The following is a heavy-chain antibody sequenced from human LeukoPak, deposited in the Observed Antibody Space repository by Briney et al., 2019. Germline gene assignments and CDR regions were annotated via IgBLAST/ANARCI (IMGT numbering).Heavy chain of an antibody. Sequence: GESLKISCKASGYSFTNYWISWVRQMPGKGLEWMGNIDPSDSYNNYSPSFQGHVTISTDKSISTAYLQWSSLKASDTAMYYCARHQSGVYDLYYFDYSGQGTLVTVSS. CDR2: IDPSDSYN. J-gene: IGHJ4*02. V-gene: IGHV5-10-1*01. CDR1: GYSFTNYW. CDR3: ARHQSGVYDLYYFDY. D-gene: IGHD5/OR15-5a*01.